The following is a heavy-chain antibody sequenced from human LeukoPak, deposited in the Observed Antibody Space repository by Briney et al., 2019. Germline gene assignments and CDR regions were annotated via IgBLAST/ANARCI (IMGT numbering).Heavy chain of an antibody. CDR3: AKGLGSGYYYY. CDR2: ISWNSGNI. D-gene: IGHD3-22*01. CDR1: GFTFDDYA. V-gene: IGHV3-9*01. Sequence: GGSLRLSCAASGFTFDDYALHWVRQAPGKGLEWVSGISWNSGNIDYADSVKGRFTISRDNSKNTLYLQMNSLRAEDTAVYYCAKGLGSGYYYYWGQGTLVTVSS. J-gene: IGHJ4*02.